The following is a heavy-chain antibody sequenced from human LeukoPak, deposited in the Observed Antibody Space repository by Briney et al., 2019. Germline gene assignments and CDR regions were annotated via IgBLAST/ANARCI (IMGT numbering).Heavy chain of an antibody. V-gene: IGHV3-23*01. CDR1: GFTFSSYA. CDR3: AKDYYGSWSYYRAY. Sequence: GGSLRLSCAASGFTFSSYAMSWVRQAPGKGLEWVSAISGSGGSTYYADSVKGRFTISRDNSKNTLYLQMNSLRAEDTAVYYCAKDYYGSWSYYRAYWGQGTLVTVSS. J-gene: IGHJ4*02. CDR2: ISGSGGST. D-gene: IGHD3-10*01.